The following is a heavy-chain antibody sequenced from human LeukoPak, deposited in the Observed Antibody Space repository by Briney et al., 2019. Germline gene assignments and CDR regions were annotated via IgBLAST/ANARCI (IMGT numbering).Heavy chain of an antibody. CDR2: ISYDGSNK. CDR3: AKASKTYYDSSES. V-gene: IGHV3-30*18. CDR1: GFTFSSYG. D-gene: IGHD3-22*01. J-gene: IGHJ5*01. Sequence: PGGSLRLSCAASGFTFSSYGMHWVRQAPGKGLEWVAVISYDGSNKYYADSVKGRFTISRDNSKNTLYLQMNSLRAEDTAVYYCAKASKTYYDSSESWGQGALVTVSS.